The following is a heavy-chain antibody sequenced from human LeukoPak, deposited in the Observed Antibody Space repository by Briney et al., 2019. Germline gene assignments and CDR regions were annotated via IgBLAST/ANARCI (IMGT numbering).Heavy chain of an antibody. V-gene: IGHV3-30*18. CDR1: GFTFSSYG. Sequence: GRSLRLSCAASGFTFSSYGMHWVRQAPGKGLEWVAVISYDGSNKYYADSVKGRFTISRDNPKNTLYLQMNSLRAEDTAVYYCANLVRASLIQEEYWGQGTLVIVSS. J-gene: IGHJ4*02. CDR3: ANLVRASLIQEEY. CDR2: ISYDGSNK. D-gene: IGHD3-10*01.